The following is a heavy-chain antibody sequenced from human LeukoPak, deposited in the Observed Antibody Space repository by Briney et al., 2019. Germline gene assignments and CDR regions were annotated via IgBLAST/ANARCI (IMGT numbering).Heavy chain of an antibody. D-gene: IGHD2-21*02. CDR2: IKEDGSAK. J-gene: IGHJ4*02. Sequence: GGSLRLSCAASGFIFSNYWMSWVRQTPGKGLEWVANIKEDGSAKYYVDSVKGRFTISRDNAKSFLYLQMNSLRVEDTAVYYCARDGDDPYWGQGTLVTVSA. CDR1: GFIFSNYW. CDR3: ARDGDDPY. V-gene: IGHV3-7*01.